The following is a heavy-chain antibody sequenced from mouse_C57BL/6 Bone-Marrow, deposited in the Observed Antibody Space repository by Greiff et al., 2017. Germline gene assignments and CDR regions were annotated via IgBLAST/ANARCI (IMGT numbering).Heavy chain of an antibody. CDR2: IYPGDGDT. V-gene: IGHV1-82*01. CDR1: GYAFSSSW. D-gene: IGHD2-1*01. J-gene: IGHJ2*01. CDR3: ARNYGNYDY. Sequence: VQLVESGPELVKPGASVKISCKASGYAFSSSWMNWVKQRPGKGLEWIGRIYPGDGDTNYNGKFKGKATLTADKSSSTAYMQLSSLTSEDSAVYFCARNYGNYDYWGQGTTLTVSS.